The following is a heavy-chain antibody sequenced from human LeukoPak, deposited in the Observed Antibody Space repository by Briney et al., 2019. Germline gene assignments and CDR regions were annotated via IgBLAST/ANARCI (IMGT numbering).Heavy chain of an antibody. CDR2: IYHCGST. CDR3: ASVSYDFWSGYYLDY. J-gene: IGHJ4*02. D-gene: IGHD3-3*01. V-gene: IGHV4-30-2*01. CDR1: GGSISSGGYS. Sequence: PSETLSLTCAVSGGSISSGGYSWSWIRQPPGKGLEWIGYIYHCGSTYYNPSLKSRVTISVDRSKNQFSLKLSSVTAADTAVYYCASVSYDFWSGYYLDYWGQGTLVTVSS.